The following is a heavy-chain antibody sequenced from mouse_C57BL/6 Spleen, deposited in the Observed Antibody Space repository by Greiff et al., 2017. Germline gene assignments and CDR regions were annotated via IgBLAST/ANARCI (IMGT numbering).Heavy chain of an antibody. J-gene: IGHJ2*01. Sequence: EVQLQQSGPELVKPGASVKMSCKASGYTFTDYNMHWVKQSHGKSLEWIGYINPNNGGTSYNQKFKGKATLTVNKSSSTAYMELRSLTSEDAAVYYCARGILRLYYFDYWGQGTTLTVSS. CDR2: INPNNGGT. D-gene: IGHD1-1*01. CDR3: ARGILRLYYFDY. V-gene: IGHV1-22*01. CDR1: GYTFTDYN.